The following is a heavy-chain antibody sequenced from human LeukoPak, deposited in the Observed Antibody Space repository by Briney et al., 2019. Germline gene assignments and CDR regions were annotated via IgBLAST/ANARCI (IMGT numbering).Heavy chain of an antibody. D-gene: IGHD6-13*01. CDR1: GYSISSGYY. J-gene: IGHJ5*02. Sequence: SETLSLTCTVSGYSISSGYYWGWIRQPPGKGLEWIGSIYHSGSTYYNPFLKSRVTISVDTSKNQFSLKLSSVTAADTAVYYCARVCSSSWCRFDPWGQGTLVTVSS. CDR2: IYHSGST. CDR3: ARVCSSSWCRFDP. V-gene: IGHV4-38-2*02.